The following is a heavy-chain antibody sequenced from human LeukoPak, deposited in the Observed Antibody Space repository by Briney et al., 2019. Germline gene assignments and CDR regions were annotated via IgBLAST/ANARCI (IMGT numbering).Heavy chain of an antibody. CDR3: TAIRPDY. J-gene: IGHJ4*02. CDR1: GFTFSTSW. Sequence: GGSLRLSCAASGFTFSTSWMHWVRHAPGKGLVWVARIKSDVRSTDYADSVKGRFTISRDDAINILYLQMNSLRAEDTAVYFCTAIRPDYWGQGTVVTVSS. CDR2: IKSDVRST. V-gene: IGHV3-74*01. D-gene: IGHD2-21*02.